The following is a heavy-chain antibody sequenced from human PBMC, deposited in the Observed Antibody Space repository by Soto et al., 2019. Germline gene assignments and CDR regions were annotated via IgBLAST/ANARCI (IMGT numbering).Heavy chain of an antibody. V-gene: IGHV4-61*08. CDR2: IFFTGSA. J-gene: IGHJ6*02. CDR1: GFSVSTFGYY. CDR3: ERDGQGMHV. Sequence: PWETLSLTCTFSGFSVSTFGYYWSCIRQPPGKGLEWIGKIFFTGSAHHNPSLRNRVTMSVDTSKDQFSLTLTSVTAADTAVYYCERDGQGMHVWRQVTTV.